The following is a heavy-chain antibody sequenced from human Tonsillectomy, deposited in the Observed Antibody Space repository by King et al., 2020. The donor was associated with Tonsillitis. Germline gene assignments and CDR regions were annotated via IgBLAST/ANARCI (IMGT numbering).Heavy chain of an antibody. J-gene: IGHJ3*02. D-gene: IGHD3-22*01. CDR1: GYTFTSYY. V-gene: IGHV1-46*01. CDR2: INPSGGST. Sequence: QLVQSGAEVKKPGASVKVSCKASGYTFTSYYMHWVRQAPGQGLEWMGIINPSGGSTSYAQKFQGRVTMTRDTSTSTVYMELSSLRSEDTAVYYCATTLRGGYYDGNRAFDIWGQGTMVTVSS. CDR3: ATTLRGGYYDGNRAFDI.